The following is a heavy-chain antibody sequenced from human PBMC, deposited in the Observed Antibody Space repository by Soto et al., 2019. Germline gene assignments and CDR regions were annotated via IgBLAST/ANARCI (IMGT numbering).Heavy chain of an antibody. CDR1: GFTFISYG. Sequence: WGSLRLSCAASGFTFISYGIHFGRHSPLKWLEWVAVIWYDGSNKYYADSVKGRFTISRDNSKNTLYLQMNSLRAEDTAVYYCAREPPADFWSGYPSAYYGMDVWGQGTTVTVSS. CDR2: IWYDGSNK. CDR3: AREPPADFWSGYPSAYYGMDV. J-gene: IGHJ6*02. D-gene: IGHD3-3*01. V-gene: IGHV3-33*01.